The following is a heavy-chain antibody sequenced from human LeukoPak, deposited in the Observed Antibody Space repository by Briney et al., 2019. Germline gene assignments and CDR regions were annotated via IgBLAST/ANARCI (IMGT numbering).Heavy chain of an antibody. CDR3: ARAKWELLLVYYYYMDV. CDR1: GFTFSRYW. CDR2: IKKDGSEK. Sequence: GGSLRLSCAASGFTFSRYWMSWVRQAPGKGLEWVANIKKDGSEKYYVDSVKGRFTISRDNAKNSLYLQMNSLRAEDTAVYYCARAKWELLLVYYYYMDVWGKGTTVTVSS. D-gene: IGHD1-26*01. V-gene: IGHV3-7*01. J-gene: IGHJ6*03.